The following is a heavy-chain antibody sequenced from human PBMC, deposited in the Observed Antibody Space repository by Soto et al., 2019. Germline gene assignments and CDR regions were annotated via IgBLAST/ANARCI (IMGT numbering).Heavy chain of an antibody. D-gene: IGHD6-13*01. CDR3: ARGQGSDSWIIEH. CDR1: GYTFSSYA. CDR2: NNAGNGDT. V-gene: IGHV1-3*01. Sequence: QVQLVQSATEVKKPGASVKVSCKGSGYTFSSYALHWVRQAPGQRLEWMGWNNAGNGDTRYSQKFQDRVTITRDTSATTVYMEVSSLRSEDTAVYYCARGQGSDSWIIEHWGQGTLVTVSS. J-gene: IGHJ4*02.